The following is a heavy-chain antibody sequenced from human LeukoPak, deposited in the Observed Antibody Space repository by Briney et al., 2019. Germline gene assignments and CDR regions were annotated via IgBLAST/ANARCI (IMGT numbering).Heavy chain of an antibody. Sequence: GGSLRLSCAASGFIVSGNHMNWVRQAPGKGLEWVSYISSSGSTIYYADSVKGRFTISRNNTKNSPYLQMNSLRAEDTAVYYCARSPGIAAAGIDYWGQGTLVTVSS. D-gene: IGHD6-13*01. J-gene: IGHJ4*02. CDR1: GFIVSGNH. CDR2: ISSSGSTI. CDR3: ARSPGIAAAGIDY. V-gene: IGHV3-11*04.